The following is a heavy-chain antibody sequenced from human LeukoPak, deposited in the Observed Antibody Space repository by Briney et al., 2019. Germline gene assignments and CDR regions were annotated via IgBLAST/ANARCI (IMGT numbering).Heavy chain of an antibody. D-gene: IGHD3-22*01. Sequence: GESLKISCKGSGYSFSSYWIAWVRQMPGKGLEWMGIIYPGDSDTRYSPSFQGQVTISADKSISTAYLQWSSLKASDTAMYYCARHDLYDSSGYYFHLDYWGQGTLVTVSS. V-gene: IGHV5-51*01. CDR2: IYPGDSDT. CDR1: GYSFSSYW. J-gene: IGHJ4*02. CDR3: ARHDLYDSSGYYFHLDY.